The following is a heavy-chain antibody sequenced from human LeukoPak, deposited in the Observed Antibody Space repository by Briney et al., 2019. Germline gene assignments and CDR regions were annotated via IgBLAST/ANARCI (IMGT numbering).Heavy chain of an antibody. D-gene: IGHD2-15*01. Sequence: PGGSLRLSCAASGFTLSSAVMSWVRQAPGKGLEWVSGISGSGGSTYYTDSVKGRFTISRDNSKNTLYLQMSRLRVEDTAVYYCAKDLDCSGGTCHKAFDCWGQGTLVTVSS. CDR2: ISGSGGST. CDR1: GFTLSSAV. CDR3: AKDLDCSGGTCHKAFDC. V-gene: IGHV3-23*01. J-gene: IGHJ4*02.